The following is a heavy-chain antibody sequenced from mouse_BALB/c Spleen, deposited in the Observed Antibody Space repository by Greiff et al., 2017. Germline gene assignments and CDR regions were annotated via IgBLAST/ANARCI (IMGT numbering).Heavy chain of an antibody. J-gene: IGHJ4*01. CDR2: INSNGGST. Sequence: VQLKESGGGLVQPGGSLKLSCAASGFTFSSYGMSWVRQTPDKRLELVATINSNGGSTYYPDSVKGRFTISRDNAKNTLYLQMSSLKSEDTAMYYCARGASAMDYWGQGTSVTVSS. V-gene: IGHV5-6-3*01. CDR3: ARGASAMDY. CDR1: GFTFSSYG.